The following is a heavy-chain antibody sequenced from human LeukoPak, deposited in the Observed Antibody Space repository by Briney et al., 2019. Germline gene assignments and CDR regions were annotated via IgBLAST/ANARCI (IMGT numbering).Heavy chain of an antibody. CDR3: AVGLGSSGWYLTAPYYYYGMDV. CDR1: GGSISSYY. CDR2: IYYSGST. Sequence: ASETLSLTCTVSGGSISSYYWSWIRQPPGKGLEWIGYIYYSGSTNYNPSLKSRVTISVDTSKNQFSLKLSPVTAADTAVYYCAVGLGSSGWYLTAPYYYYGMDVWGQGTTVTVSS. V-gene: IGHV4-59*01. D-gene: IGHD6-19*01. J-gene: IGHJ6*02.